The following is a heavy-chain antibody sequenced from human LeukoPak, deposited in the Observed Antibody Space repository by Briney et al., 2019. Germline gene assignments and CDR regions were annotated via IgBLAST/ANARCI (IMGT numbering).Heavy chain of an antibody. Sequence: GGSLRLSCAASGFTFSSYAMHWVRQAPGKGLEWVAVISYDGSNKYYADSAEGRFTISRDNSKNTLYLQMNSLRAEDTAVYYCARVAVTIYYYYYGMDVWGKGTTVTVSS. D-gene: IGHD6-19*01. CDR2: ISYDGSNK. CDR1: GFTFSSYA. V-gene: IGHV3-30*04. J-gene: IGHJ6*04. CDR3: ARVAVTIYYYYYGMDV.